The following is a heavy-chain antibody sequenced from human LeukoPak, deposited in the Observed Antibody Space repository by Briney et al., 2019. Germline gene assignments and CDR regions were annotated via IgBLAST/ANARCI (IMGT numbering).Heavy chain of an antibody. Sequence: GGSVRLSCAASGFTFSSYAMHWVRQAPGKGLEWVAVISYDGSNKYYADSVKGRFTISRDNSKNTLYLQMNSLRAEDTAVYYCARGSTAPNSSGYLDYWGQGTLVTVSS. CDR3: ARGSTAPNSSGYLDY. CDR1: GFTFSSYA. V-gene: IGHV3-30*14. J-gene: IGHJ4*02. CDR2: ISYDGSNK. D-gene: IGHD3-22*01.